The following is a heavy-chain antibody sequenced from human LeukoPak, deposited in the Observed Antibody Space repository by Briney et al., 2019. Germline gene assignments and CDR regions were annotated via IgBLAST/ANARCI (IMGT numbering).Heavy chain of an antibody. J-gene: IGHJ5*02. Sequence: ASVKVSRKASGYTLTCSDFTWVRQAPGQGLEWMGWLIVYNGNTNYAQRLQGRVTMTTDTSTSTAYMELRSLRSDDTAVYYCARDPLSGFDPWGQGTLVTVSS. CDR2: LIVYNGNT. V-gene: IGHV1-18*01. CDR3: ARDPLSGFDP. CDR1: GYTLTCSD.